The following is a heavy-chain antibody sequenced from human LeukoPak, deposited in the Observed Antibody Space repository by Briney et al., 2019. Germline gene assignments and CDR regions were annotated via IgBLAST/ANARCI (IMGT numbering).Heavy chain of an antibody. CDR3: AGDYRIAARPGELDY. CDR1: GYTFTSYY. D-gene: IGHD6-6*01. Sequence: ASVKVSCKASGYTFTSYYMHWVRQAPGQGLEWMGIINPSGGSTSYAQKFQGRVTMTRDTSTSTVYMELSSLRSEDTAVYYCAGDYRIAARPGELDYWGQGTLVTVSS. V-gene: IGHV1-46*01. J-gene: IGHJ4*02. CDR2: INPSGGST.